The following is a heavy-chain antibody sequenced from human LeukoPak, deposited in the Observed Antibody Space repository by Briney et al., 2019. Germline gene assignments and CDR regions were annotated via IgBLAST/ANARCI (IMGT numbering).Heavy chain of an antibody. CDR1: GYTFTRHY. CDR3: VRDGLYCTNGVCSSDI. CDR2: INPSSGGT. Sequence: EASVKVSCKASGYTFTRHYMNWVRQAPGQGLEWMGKINPSSGGTGYAQKFQGRVTMTRDTSTSTVYMELTSLRSEDTAVYYCVRDGLYCTNGVCSSDIWGQGTLVTVSS. J-gene: IGHJ3*02. V-gene: IGHV1-46*01. D-gene: IGHD2-8*01.